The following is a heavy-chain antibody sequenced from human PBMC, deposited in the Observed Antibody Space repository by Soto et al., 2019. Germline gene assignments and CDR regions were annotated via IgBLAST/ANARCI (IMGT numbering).Heavy chain of an antibody. CDR2: INHSGST. Sequence: SETLSLTCAVYGGSFSGYYWSWIRQPPGKGLEWIGEINHSGSTNYNPSLKSRVTISVDTSKNQFSLKLSSVTAADTAVYYCARVGSSWYYGMDVWGQGTTVTVSS. V-gene: IGHV4-34*01. D-gene: IGHD6-13*01. J-gene: IGHJ6*02. CDR3: ARVGSSWYYGMDV. CDR1: GGSFSGYY.